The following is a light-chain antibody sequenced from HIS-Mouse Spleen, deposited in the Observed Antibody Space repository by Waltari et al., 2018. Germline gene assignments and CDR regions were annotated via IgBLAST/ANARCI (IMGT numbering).Light chain of an antibody. J-gene: IGLJ2*01. CDR1: TLGDKY. CDR3: QAWDSSTVV. V-gene: IGLV3-1*01. Sequence: SYELTQPPSVSVSPGQTASITCSGDTLGDKYACWYQQKTCQSPVLVIYQDSKRPSGIPERFSGSNSGNTATLTISGTQAMDEADYYCQAWDSSTVVFGGGTKLTVL. CDR2: QDS.